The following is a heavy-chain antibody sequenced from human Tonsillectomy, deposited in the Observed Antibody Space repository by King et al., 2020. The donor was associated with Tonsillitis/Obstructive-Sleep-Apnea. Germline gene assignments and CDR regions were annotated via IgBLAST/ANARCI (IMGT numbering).Heavy chain of an antibody. Sequence: QLVQSGAEVKKPGESLRISCKGSGYSFTTYWINWVRQMPGKGLEWMGRIDPSDSYTDYSPSFQGHVSISADKSISTAYLQWSSLKASDTAMYYCASAGGYYSAMAVWGHGTTVTVSS. J-gene: IGHJ6*02. D-gene: IGHD3-10*01. CDR1: GYSFTTYW. V-gene: IGHV5-10-1*01. CDR3: ASAGGYYSAMAV. CDR2: IDPSDSYT.